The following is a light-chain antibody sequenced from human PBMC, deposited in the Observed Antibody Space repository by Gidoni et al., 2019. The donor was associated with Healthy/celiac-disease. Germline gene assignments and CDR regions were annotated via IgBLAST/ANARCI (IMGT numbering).Light chain of an antibody. Sequence: DIQMTQSPSSLSASVGDRVTITCRASQSISSYLNWYQQKPGKAPKLLIYAASSLQSGVPSRFSGSGSGTDFTLTSSSLQPGDFATYYCQQSYSTHLTFGGXTKVEIK. CDR3: QQSYSTHLT. V-gene: IGKV1-39*01. CDR1: QSISSY. J-gene: IGKJ4*02. CDR2: AAS.